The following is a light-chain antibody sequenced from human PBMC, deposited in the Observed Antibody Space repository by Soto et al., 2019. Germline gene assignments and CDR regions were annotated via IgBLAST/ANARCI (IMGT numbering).Light chain of an antibody. CDR3: QHYSRYPLT. J-gene: IGKJ3*01. CDR1: QSISFW. Sequence: DILMTQSPSTLSASVGDRVTITCRASQSISFWLAWYQQQPGKVPKLLINQASRLESGVPSRFSGSGSGTEFTLTISSLQPDDFATYYCQHYSRYPLTFGPGTKVDIK. V-gene: IGKV1-5*03. CDR2: QAS.